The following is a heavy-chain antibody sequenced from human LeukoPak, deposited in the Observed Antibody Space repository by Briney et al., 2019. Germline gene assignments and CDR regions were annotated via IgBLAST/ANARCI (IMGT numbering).Heavy chain of an antibody. V-gene: IGHV4-59*12. D-gene: IGHD2-8*02. J-gene: IGHJ2*01. Sequence: KPSETLSLTCTVSGGSISSYYWSWIRQPPGKGREWIGYIYYSGSTNYNPSLKSRVTISVDTSKNQFSLKLRSVTAADTAVYYCARAVGVGWGTYFDLWGRGTLVTVSS. CDR3: ARAVGVGWGTYFDL. CDR1: GGSISSYY. CDR2: IYYSGST.